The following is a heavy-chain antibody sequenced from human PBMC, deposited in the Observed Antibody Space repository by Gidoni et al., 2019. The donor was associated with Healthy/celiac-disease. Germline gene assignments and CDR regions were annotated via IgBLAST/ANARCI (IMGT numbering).Heavy chain of an antibody. V-gene: IGHV1-2*02. CDR2: MNPNRGGT. CDR1: GYTFTDYY. D-gene: IGHD2-15*01. J-gene: IGHJ4*02. Sequence: QVHLVQSGAEVKKPGASVKVSCKASGYTFTDYYMHWVRQAPGQGIEWMGWMNPNRGGTNYARNLKGRVTMTRDTSISTAYMELSRLRSDDTAVYYCARAAGQNTPGGDYWGQGTLVTVSS. CDR3: ARAAGQNTPGGDY.